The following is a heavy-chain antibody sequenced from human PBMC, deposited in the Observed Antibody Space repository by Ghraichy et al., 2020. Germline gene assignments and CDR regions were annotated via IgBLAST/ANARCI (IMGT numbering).Heavy chain of an antibody. CDR1: GFTFSSYW. D-gene: IGHD6-13*01. CDR3: ARRAAAGTPFDY. CDR2: IKQDGSEK. V-gene: IGHV3-7*01. J-gene: IGHJ4*02. Sequence: LSLTCAASGFTFSSYWMSWVRQAPGKGLEWVANIKQDGSEKYYVDSVKGRFTISRDNAKNSLYLQMNSLRAEDTAVYYCARRAAAGTPFDYWGQGTLVTVSS.